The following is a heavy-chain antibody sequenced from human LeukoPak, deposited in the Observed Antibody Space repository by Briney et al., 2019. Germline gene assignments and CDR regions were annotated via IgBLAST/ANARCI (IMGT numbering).Heavy chain of an antibody. Sequence: GGSLRLSCAASGFTISSYAMHWVRQAPGKGLEWVAVISYDGSNKYYADSVKGRFTISRDNSKNTLYLQMNSLRAEDTAVYYCARGPSLVVVVAAGVLDYWGQGTLVTVSS. CDR3: ARGPSLVVVVAAGVLDY. D-gene: IGHD2-15*01. CDR2: ISYDGSNK. CDR1: GFTISSYA. V-gene: IGHV3-30*04. J-gene: IGHJ4*02.